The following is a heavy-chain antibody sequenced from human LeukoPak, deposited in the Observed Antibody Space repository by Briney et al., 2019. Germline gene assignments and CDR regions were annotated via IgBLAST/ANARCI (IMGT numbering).Heavy chain of an antibody. CDR1: GGSFSGYY. V-gene: IGHV4-34*01. D-gene: IGHD5-18*01. Sequence: PPETLSLTCVVYGGSFSGYYWSWIRQPPGKGLEWIGEINHSGSTNYNPSLTSRATISVDTSKNQFSLKLSSVTAADTAVYHCARCRGRGYSYGYQDYWGQGTLVTVSS. CDR3: ARCRGRGYSYGYQDY. J-gene: IGHJ4*02. CDR2: INHSGST.